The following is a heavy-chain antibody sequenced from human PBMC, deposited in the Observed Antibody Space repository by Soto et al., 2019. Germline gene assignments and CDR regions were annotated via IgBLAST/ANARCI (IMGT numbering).Heavy chain of an antibody. CDR3: ARGREGGGAS. CDR1: GGSFSGNY. V-gene: IGHV4-34*01. D-gene: IGHD1-26*01. Sequence: QVQLQQWGAGLLKPSETLSLTCGVYGGSFSGNYWSWIRQPPGEGLEWIGEINPSGSTNYSPSLKSRATISADTSKNQFSLQLSSVIAADPAVYYCARGREGGGASWGQGTLVTVSS. J-gene: IGHJ5*02. CDR2: INPSGST.